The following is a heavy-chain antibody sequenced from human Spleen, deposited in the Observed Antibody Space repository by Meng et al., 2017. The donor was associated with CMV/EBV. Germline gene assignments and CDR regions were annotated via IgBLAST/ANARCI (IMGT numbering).Heavy chain of an antibody. D-gene: IGHD3-16*01. CDR1: GFTFDDYS. V-gene: IGHV3-9*01. J-gene: IGHJ6*02. CDR3: AKDIGDLYGMDV. Sequence: SLKISCAVSGFTFDDYSMHWVRQAPGKGLEWVSAITWNSGTRGYADSVMGRFTISRDNAKNSLYLQMNSLRVADTALYYCAKDIGDLYGMDVWGQGTTVTVSS. CDR2: ITWNSGTR.